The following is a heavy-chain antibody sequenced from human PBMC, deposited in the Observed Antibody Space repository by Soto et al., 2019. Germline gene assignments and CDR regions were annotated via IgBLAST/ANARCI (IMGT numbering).Heavy chain of an antibody. Sequence: SETLSLTCTVSGGSISSDDYYWSWIRQPPGKGLEWIGHIYYSGNTPYNASLKSRLTMSLDTSKNQFSLRLSSVTAADTAVYYCARGRSVHFDYWGQGTLVTVSS. D-gene: IGHD3-3*01. CDR2: IYYSGNT. CDR1: GGSISSDDYY. J-gene: IGHJ4*02. CDR3: ARGRSVHFDY. V-gene: IGHV4-30-4*01.